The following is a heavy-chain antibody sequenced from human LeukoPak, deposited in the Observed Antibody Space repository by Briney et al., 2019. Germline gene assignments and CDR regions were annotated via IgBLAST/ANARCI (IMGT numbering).Heavy chain of an antibody. CDR3: AKGNPFYDY. Sequence: SETLSLTCTVSGGSISSYYWSWIRQPPGKGLEWIGYINYSGSTNYNPSLKSRVTISVDTSKNQFSLKLSSVTAADTAVYYCAKGNPFYDYWGQGTLVTVSS. D-gene: IGHD5/OR15-5a*01. CDR2: INYSGST. CDR1: GGSISSYY. V-gene: IGHV4-59*08. J-gene: IGHJ4*02.